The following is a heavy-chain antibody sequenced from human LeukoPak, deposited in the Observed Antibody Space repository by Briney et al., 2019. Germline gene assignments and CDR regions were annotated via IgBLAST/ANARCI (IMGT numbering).Heavy chain of an antibody. Sequence: GSLRLSCAASGFTFSSYAMSWVRQAPGKGLEWVSAISGSGGSTYYADSVKGRFTISRDNSKNTLYLQMNSLRAEDTAVYYCAKGRDYYYYYYMDVRGKGTTVTVSS. CDR1: GFTFSSYA. J-gene: IGHJ6*03. V-gene: IGHV3-23*01. CDR2: ISGSGGST. CDR3: AKGRDYYYYYYMDV.